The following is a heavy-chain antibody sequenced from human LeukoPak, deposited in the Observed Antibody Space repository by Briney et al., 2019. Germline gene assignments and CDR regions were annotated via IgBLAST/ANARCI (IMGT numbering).Heavy chain of an antibody. CDR1: GITFSSYW. CDR3: ARGWGGYSSYPPDY. V-gene: IGHV3-48*01. J-gene: IGHJ4*02. Sequence: GGSLRLSCVASGITFSSYWMSWVRQAPGMGLEWISYISPSSGAAYESIYYSISAKGRFTISRDIASNSLLLQMSSLRVEDTAVYYCARGWGGYSSYPPDYWGQGILVIVSS. D-gene: IGHD5-12*01. CDR2: ISPSSGAAYESI.